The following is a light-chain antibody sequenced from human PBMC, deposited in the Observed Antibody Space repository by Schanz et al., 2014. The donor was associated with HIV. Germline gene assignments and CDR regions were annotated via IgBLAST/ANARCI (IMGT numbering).Light chain of an antibody. Sequence: DIQMTQSPSILAASVGDRVIITCRASQSINSWLAWYQQKPGKAPKLLIYAASSLQSGVPSRFRGRGSGTYFTLTISSLQPEDFATYYCQQSFITPPWTFGQGTKVEVK. V-gene: IGKV1-39*01. J-gene: IGKJ1*01. CDR1: QSINSW. CDR3: QQSFITPPWT. CDR2: AAS.